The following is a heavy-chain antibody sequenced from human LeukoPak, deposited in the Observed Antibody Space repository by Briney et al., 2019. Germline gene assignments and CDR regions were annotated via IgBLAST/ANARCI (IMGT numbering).Heavy chain of an antibody. D-gene: IGHD3-10*01. Sequence: SETLSLTCAVYGGSFSGYYWSWIRQPPGKGLEWIGEINHSGSTNYSPSLRSRVTISLDTSRNQFSLKLNSVTAAGTAVYYCAKSNGYGLVDIWGQGTMVTASS. V-gene: IGHV4-34*01. CDR1: GGSFSGYY. CDR2: INHSGST. J-gene: IGHJ3*02. CDR3: AKSNGYGLVDI.